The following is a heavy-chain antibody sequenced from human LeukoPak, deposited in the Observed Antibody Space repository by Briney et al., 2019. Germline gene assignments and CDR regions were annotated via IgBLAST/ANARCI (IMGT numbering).Heavy chain of an antibody. J-gene: IGHJ4*02. CDR2: ISDTSTTI. CDR1: GFTFSAFS. Sequence: PGGSLRLSCAASGFTFSAFSMNWVRQAPGKGLEWVSYISDTSTTIHYADPVKGRFTISRDNAKNSLYLQMNCLRAEDTAVYYCARGRPADYWGQGTLVTVSS. CDR3: ARGRPADY. V-gene: IGHV3-48*01.